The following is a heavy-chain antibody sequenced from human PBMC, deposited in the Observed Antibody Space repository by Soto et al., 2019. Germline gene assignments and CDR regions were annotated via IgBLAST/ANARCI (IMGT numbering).Heavy chain of an antibody. V-gene: IGHV3-66*01. CDR3: ARGQENRWFDP. Sequence: GGSLRLSCAASGFTVSNSYINWVRQTPGKGLEWVSVIYSGGSTYYADSVKGRFIISRDNSKNTVSLQMNSLRGEDTAVYYCARGQENRWFDPWGQGTLVTVSS. J-gene: IGHJ5*02. CDR1: GFTVSNSY. CDR2: IYSGGST.